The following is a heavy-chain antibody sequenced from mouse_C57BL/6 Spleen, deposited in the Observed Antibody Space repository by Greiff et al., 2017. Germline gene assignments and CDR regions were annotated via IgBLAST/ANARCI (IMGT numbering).Heavy chain of an antibody. D-gene: IGHD1-1*01. J-gene: IGHJ2*01. V-gene: IGHV1-18*01. CDR1: GYTFTDYN. CDR2: INPNNGGT. Sequence: EVQLQQSGPELVKPGASVKIPCKASGYTFTDYNMDWVKQSHGKSLEWIGDINPNNGGTIYNQKFKGKATLTVDKSSSTAYMELRSLTSEDTAVYYYASGNYNGRGHFDYWGQGTTLTVSS. CDR3: ASGNYNGRGHFDY.